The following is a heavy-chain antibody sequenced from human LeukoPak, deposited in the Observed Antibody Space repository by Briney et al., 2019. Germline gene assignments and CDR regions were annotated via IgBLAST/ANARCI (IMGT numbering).Heavy chain of an antibody. Sequence: GGSLRLSCAAAGFIFSNNAMNWVRQAPGKGLEWVSYISSSGSTIYYADPVKGRFTISRDNAKNSLYLQMNSLRAEDTAVYYCARAPLVATLAVNWFDPWGQGTLVTVSS. V-gene: IGHV3-48*03. CDR2: ISSSGSTI. D-gene: IGHD5-12*01. CDR3: ARAPLVATLAVNWFDP. CDR1: GFIFSNNA. J-gene: IGHJ5*02.